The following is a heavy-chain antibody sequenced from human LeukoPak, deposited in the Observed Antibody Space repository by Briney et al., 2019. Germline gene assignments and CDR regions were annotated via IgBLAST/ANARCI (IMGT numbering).Heavy chain of an antibody. D-gene: IGHD4-11*01. CDR1: GFTFSSYS. J-gene: IGHJ5*02. V-gene: IGHV3-21*01. CDR3: ARDPSNFRGWFDP. CDR2: ISSSSSYI. Sequence: GGSLRLSCAASGFTFSSYSMNWVRQAPGKGLEWVSSISSSSSYIYYADSVKGQFTISRDNAKNSLYLQMNSLRAEDTAVYYCARDPSNFRGWFDPWGQGTLVTVSS.